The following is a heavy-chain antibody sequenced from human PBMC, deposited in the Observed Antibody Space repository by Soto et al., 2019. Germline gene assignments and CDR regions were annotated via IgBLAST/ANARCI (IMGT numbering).Heavy chain of an antibody. Sequence: QVQLVESGGGVVQPGRSLRLSCAASGFTFSSHGMHWVRQAPGKGLEWVAVISYDGSNKYYADSVKGRFTISRDNSKNTLYLQMNSLRAEDTAVYYCVGDRWDYYYYGMDVWGQGTTVTVSS. V-gene: IGHV3-30*03. CDR2: ISYDGSNK. D-gene: IGHD3-16*01. CDR3: VGDRWDYYYYGMDV. J-gene: IGHJ6*02. CDR1: GFTFSSHG.